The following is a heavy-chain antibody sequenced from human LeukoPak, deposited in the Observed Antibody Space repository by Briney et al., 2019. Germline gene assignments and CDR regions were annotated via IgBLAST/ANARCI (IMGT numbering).Heavy chain of an antibody. D-gene: IGHD3-16*02. CDR1: GFTFSSYA. J-gene: IGHJ4*02. V-gene: IGHV3-30-3*01. CDR2: ISYDGGNK. Sequence: GRSLRLSCAASGFTFSSYAMHWVRQAPGKGLEWVAVISYDGGNKYYADSVKGRFTISRDNSKNTLYLQMNSLRAEDTAVYYCARRNTFGGVIVDDYWGQGTLVTVSS. CDR3: ARRNTFGGVIVDDY.